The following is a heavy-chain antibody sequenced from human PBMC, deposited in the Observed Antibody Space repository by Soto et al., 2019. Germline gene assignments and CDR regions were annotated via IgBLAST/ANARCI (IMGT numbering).Heavy chain of an antibody. CDR1: GGSISSYY. Sequence: SETLSLTCTVSGGSISSYYWSWIRQPPGKGLEWIGYIYYSGSTNYNPSLKSRVTISVDTSKNQFSLKLSSVTAADTAVYYCARSSGYDLRSYFFDYWGQGTLVTGSS. J-gene: IGHJ4*02. CDR2: IYYSGST. CDR3: ARSSGYDLRSYFFDY. D-gene: IGHD5-12*01. V-gene: IGHV4-59*01.